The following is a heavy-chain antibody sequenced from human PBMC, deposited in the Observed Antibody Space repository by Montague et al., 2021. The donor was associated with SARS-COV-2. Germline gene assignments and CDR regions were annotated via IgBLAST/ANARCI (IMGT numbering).Heavy chain of an antibody. D-gene: IGHD3-10*01. J-gene: IGHJ5*02. CDR2: INSDGSST. V-gene: IGHV3-74*01. CDR1: GFTFSSYW. Sequence: SLSLSCSASGFTFSSYWMHWVRQAPGKGLVWVSRINSDGSSTSYADSVKGRFTISRDNAKNTLYLQMNSLRAEDTAVYYCARDWLDYGSGSSPENWFDPWGQGTLVTVSS. CDR3: ARDWLDYGSGSSPENWFDP.